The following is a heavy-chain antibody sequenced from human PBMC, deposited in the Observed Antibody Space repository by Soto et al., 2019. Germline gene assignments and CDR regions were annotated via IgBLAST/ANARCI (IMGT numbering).Heavy chain of an antibody. J-gene: IGHJ6*02. D-gene: IGHD1-26*01. CDR2: IIPIFGTA. V-gene: IGHV1-69*06. Sequence: SVKVSCKASGGTFSSYAISWVRQAPGQGLEWMGGIIPIFGTANYAQKFQGRVTITADKSTSTAYMELSSLRDEDTAVYYCARKLSGAVQGWAYGMDVWGQGIRVTVSS. CDR1: GGTFSSYA. CDR3: ARKLSGAVQGWAYGMDV.